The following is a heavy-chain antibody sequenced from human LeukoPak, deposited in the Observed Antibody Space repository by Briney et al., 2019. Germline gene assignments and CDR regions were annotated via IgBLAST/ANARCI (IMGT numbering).Heavy chain of an antibody. CDR1: GDSVSSSSPA. V-gene: IGHV6-1*01. J-gene: IGHJ4*02. Sequence: SQTLSLTCAISGDSVSSSSPAWSWIRQSPSRGLEWLGRTYYRSKWNHDYAESVKSRITINPDTSKNEFSLQLNSVTPEDTAAYYCARNLRPDFDYWGQGTLVTVSS. CDR2: TYYRSKWNH. CDR3: ARNLRPDFDY.